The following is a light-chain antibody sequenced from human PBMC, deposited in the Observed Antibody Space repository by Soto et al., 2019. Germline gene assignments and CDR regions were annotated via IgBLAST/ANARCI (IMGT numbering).Light chain of an antibody. CDR2: GAS. Sequence: EIVLTHSPFKLVLSXGGRATLSXXXSQSVSNNYLAWYQQTPGQAPRLLIYGASNRATGIPDRFSGSGSGTDFTLTISSLQPDDVATYYCQHYNSYSEAFGQGTKVDI. V-gene: IGKV3-20*01. CDR3: QHYNSYSEA. J-gene: IGKJ1*01. CDR1: QSVSNNY.